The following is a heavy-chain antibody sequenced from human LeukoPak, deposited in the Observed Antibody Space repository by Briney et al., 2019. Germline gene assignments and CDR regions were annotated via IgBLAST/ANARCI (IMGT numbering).Heavy chain of an antibody. CDR3: ARRRIRRGFCNDGDCYSRTEKYLDV. V-gene: IGHV4-59*12. D-gene: IGHD2-8*01. CDR1: GGSISSFY. CDR2: IYFSGST. J-gene: IGHJ6*04. Sequence: SETLSLTCTVSGGSISSFYWSWFYWSWIRQPPGKGLEWIGYIYFSGSTNYNPSLKSRVTISVETSKKQFSLRLRSVIAADTASYYCARRRIRRGFCNDGDCYSRTEKYLDVWGTGTTVTISS.